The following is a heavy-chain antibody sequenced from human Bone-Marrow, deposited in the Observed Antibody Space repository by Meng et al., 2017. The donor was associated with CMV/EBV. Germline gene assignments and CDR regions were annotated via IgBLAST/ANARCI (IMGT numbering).Heavy chain of an antibody. CDR1: GFTLSSHW. D-gene: IGHD3-16*01. Sequence: EVRLAEPVGGLVPPGGSLGLSCAASGFTLSSHWMPWVRQAPGKGLLGVARIHPDGSDATYADSVKGRFTISRDNAKNTLYLQMSSLRGDDTAVYYCAKAGGLYWGQGTLVTVSS. CDR3: AKAGGLY. J-gene: IGHJ4*02. V-gene: IGHV3-74*03. CDR2: IHPDGSDA.